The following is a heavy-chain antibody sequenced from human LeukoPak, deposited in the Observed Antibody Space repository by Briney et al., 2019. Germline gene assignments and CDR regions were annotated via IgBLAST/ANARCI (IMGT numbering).Heavy chain of an antibody. CDR3: ATHGYSSSWYQNWYFDL. CDR2: ISGSGGST. V-gene: IGHV3-23*01. J-gene: IGHJ2*01. Sequence: GGSLRLSCAASGFTFSSYGMSWVRQAPGKGLEWVSAISGSGGSTYYADSVKGRFTISRDNSKNTLYLQMNSLRAEDTAVYYCATHGYSSSWYQNWYFDLWGRGTLVTVSS. D-gene: IGHD6-13*01. CDR1: GFTFSSYG.